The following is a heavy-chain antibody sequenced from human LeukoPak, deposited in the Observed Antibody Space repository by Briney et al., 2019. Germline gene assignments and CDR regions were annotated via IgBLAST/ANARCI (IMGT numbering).Heavy chain of an antibody. CDR3: ARGAGGSGTFRAYYYYGMDV. J-gene: IGHJ6*02. D-gene: IGHD3-10*01. Sequence: SETLSLTCAVYGGSFRGYYWSWIRQPPGKGLEWMGEINHSGSTNYNPSLKSRVTISIDTSKNQVSLKLISVTAADAAVYYCARGAGGSGTFRAYYYYGMDVWGQGTTVTVSS. V-gene: IGHV4-34*01. CDR2: INHSGST. CDR1: GGSFRGYY.